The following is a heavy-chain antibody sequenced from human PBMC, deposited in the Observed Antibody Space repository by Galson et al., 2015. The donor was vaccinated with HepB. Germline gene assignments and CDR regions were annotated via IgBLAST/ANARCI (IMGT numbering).Heavy chain of an antibody. CDR1: GFSLSTSGVG. Sequence: PALVKPTQTLTPTCTFSGFSLSTSGVGVGWIRQPPGKALEWLALIYWDDDKRYSPSLKSRLTITKDTSKNQVVLTMTNMDPVDTATYYCAHRQGWWLRRNYYYYYMDVWGKGTTVTVSS. V-gene: IGHV2-5*02. D-gene: IGHD5-12*01. CDR2: IYWDDDK. J-gene: IGHJ6*03. CDR3: AHRQGWWLRRNYYYYYMDV.